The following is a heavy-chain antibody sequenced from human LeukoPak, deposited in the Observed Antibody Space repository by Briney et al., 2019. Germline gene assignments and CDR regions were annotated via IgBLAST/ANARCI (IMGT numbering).Heavy chain of an antibody. D-gene: IGHD5-24*01. J-gene: IGHJ4*02. CDR2: IKQDGSEK. CDR3: ARAPHKTQRWLQGFDY. V-gene: IGHV3-7*01. CDR1: GFTFSSYW. Sequence: PGGSLRLSCAASGFTFSSYWMSWVRQAPGKGLEWVANIKQDGSEKYYVDSVKGRFTISRDNAKNSLYLQINSLRAEDTAVYYCARAPHKTQRWLQGFDYWGQGTLVTVSS.